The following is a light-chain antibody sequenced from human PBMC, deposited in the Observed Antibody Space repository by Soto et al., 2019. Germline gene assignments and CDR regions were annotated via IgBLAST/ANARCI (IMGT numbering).Light chain of an antibody. CDR1: QSVSSSH. Sequence: IVFAQYQVTLYLTPADISTLCCRPSQSVSSSHLAWYQHKPGQAPRLLIYAASSRATGSPDRFSGGGSGTDFTLTISRLEPEDFAVYYCEQYGYSPITFGQGTRLEN. CDR3: EQYGYSPIT. V-gene: IGKV3-20*01. J-gene: IGKJ5*01. CDR2: AAS.